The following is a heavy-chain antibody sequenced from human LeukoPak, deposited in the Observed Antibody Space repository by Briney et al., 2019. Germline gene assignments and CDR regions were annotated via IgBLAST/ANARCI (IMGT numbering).Heavy chain of an antibody. J-gene: IGHJ3*02. Sequence: SETLSLTCAVYGGSFSGYYWSWIRQPPGKGLEWIGEINHSGSTNYNPSLKSRVTISVDTSKNQFSLKLSSVTAADTAVYYCARGYSSGWSHDAFDIWGQGTMVTVSS. CDR2: INHSGST. D-gene: IGHD6-19*01. CDR3: ARGYSSGWSHDAFDI. CDR1: GGSFSGYY. V-gene: IGHV4-34*01.